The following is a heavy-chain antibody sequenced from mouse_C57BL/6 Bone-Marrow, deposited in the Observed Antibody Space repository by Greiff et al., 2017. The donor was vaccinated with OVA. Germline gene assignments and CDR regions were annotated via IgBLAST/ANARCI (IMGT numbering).Heavy chain of an antibody. D-gene: IGHD2-4*01. V-gene: IGHV1-18*01. J-gene: IGHJ3*01. Sequence: VQLQQSGPELAKPGASVKIPCKASGYTFTDYNMDWVKQSHGKSLEWIGDINSNNGGTSYTQKLKGKATLTVDKSSSTSYMELRSLTSEDTAVYYCASRGYYDYDGGACIAYWGQGTLVTVSA. CDR2: INSNNGGT. CDR3: ASRGYYDYDGGACIAY. CDR1: GYTFTDYN.